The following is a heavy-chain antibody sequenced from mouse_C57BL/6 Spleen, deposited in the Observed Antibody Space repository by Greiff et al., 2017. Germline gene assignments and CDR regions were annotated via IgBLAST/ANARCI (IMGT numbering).Heavy chain of an antibody. V-gene: IGHV5-2*01. CDR1: EYEFPSHD. CDR3: ARHGGSVYMGY. CDR2: INSDGGST. J-gene: IGHJ4*01. Sequence: EVHLVESGGGLVQPGESLKLSCESNEYEFPSHDMSWVRKTPEKRLELVATINSDGGSTYYPDTMERRIIISRDNTKKTLYLQMSSLRADDTALYYCARHGGSVYMGYWGQGTSVTVSS.